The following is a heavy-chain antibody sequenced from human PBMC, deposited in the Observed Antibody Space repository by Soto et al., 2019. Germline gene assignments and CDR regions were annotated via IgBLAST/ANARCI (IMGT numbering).Heavy chain of an antibody. J-gene: IGHJ4*02. CDR3: ARDSYYGDFFDY. D-gene: IGHD4-17*01. Sequence: SETLSLTCTVSGGSISSYYWSWIRQPPGKGLEWIGYISYSGSTNYNPSLKSRVTILVDTSKNQFSLKLSSVTAADTAVYYCARDSYYGDFFDYWGQGTLVTVSS. V-gene: IGHV4-59*01. CDR1: GGSISSYY. CDR2: ISYSGST.